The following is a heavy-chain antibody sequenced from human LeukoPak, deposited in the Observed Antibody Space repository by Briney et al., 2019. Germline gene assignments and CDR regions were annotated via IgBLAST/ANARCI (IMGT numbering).Heavy chain of an antibody. Sequence: PGGSLRLSCATSGFTFSTSWMHWVRQAPGKGLVWVSRINTDGNTRDYADSVKGRFTISRDNAKNTLYLQMNSLRAEDTAVYYCANDYDFWSGYFDYWGQGTLVTVSS. CDR2: INTDGNTR. J-gene: IGHJ4*02. CDR1: GFTFSTSW. D-gene: IGHD3-3*01. V-gene: IGHV3-74*01. CDR3: ANDYDFWSGYFDY.